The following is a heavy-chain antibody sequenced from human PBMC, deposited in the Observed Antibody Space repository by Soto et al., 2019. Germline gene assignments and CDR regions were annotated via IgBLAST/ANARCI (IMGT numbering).Heavy chain of an antibody. CDR1: GFTFSSYG. CDR3: ARDAVVGATKGGNYWFDS. J-gene: IGHJ5*01. V-gene: IGHV3-33*01. D-gene: IGHD1-26*01. Sequence: QVQLVESGGGVVQPGRSLRLSCATAGFTFSSYGMNWVRQAPGRGLEWVAVIWYDGGNKFYADSVKGRFTISRDNSENTVSLQMDSLRAKDTAVYYCARDAVVGATKGGNYWFDSWGQGTLVTVSS. CDR2: IWYDGGNK.